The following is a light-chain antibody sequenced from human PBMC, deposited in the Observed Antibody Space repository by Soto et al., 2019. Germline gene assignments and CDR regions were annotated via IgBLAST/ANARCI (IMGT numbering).Light chain of an antibody. V-gene: IGKV3-11*01. CDR1: QSVSSY. CDR2: DAS. Sequence: EIVLTQSPATLSLSPGERATLSCRASQSVSSYLAWYQQKPGQAPRLLIYDASNRATGIPARFSGSGSGTAFTLTISRLEPEDFAVYYCQQRSRHWPPVTFGQGTRLEIK. J-gene: IGKJ5*01. CDR3: QQRSRHWPPVT.